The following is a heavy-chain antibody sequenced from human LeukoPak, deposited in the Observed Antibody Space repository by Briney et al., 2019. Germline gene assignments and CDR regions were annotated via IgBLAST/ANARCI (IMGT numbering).Heavy chain of an antibody. CDR2: ISGSGGST. CDR1: GFTFSSYD. CDR3: AKDHSGWYQAEYFQH. V-gene: IGHV3-23*01. J-gene: IGHJ1*01. D-gene: IGHD6-19*01. Sequence: PGGSLRLSCAASGFTFSSYDMSWVRQAPGKGLEWVSAISGSGGSTYYADSVKGRFTISRDNSKNTLYLQMNSLRAEDTAVYYCAKDHSGWYQAEYFQHWGQGTLVTVSS.